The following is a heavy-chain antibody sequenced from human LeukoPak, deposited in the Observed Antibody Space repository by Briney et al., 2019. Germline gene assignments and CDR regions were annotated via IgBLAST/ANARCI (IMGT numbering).Heavy chain of an antibody. J-gene: IGHJ5*02. D-gene: IGHD5-12*01. CDR2: IYYSGST. Sequence: SETLSLTCTVSGGSISSYYWSWIRQPPGKGLEWIGYIYYSGSTNYNPSLKSRVTISVDTSKNQFSLKLSSVTAADTAVYYCARVVGIVASWFDPWGQGTLVTVSS. V-gene: IGHV4-59*01. CDR1: GGSISSYY. CDR3: ARVVGIVASWFDP.